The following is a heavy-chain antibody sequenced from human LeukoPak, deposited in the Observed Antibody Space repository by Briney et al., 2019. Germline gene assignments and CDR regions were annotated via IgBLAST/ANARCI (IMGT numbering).Heavy chain of an antibody. CDR3: ARGNYDSRGYSNAFDI. CDR2: IYYSGST. Sequence: SETLCLTRTVSGGSISSYYWSWIRQPPGKRLEWIGYIYYSGSTNSNPSLKSRVTISADTSKNQFSLKLSSVTAADTAVYYCARGNYDSRGYSNAFDIWGQGAMVTVSS. CDR1: GGSISSYY. J-gene: IGHJ3*02. D-gene: IGHD3-22*01. V-gene: IGHV4-59*01.